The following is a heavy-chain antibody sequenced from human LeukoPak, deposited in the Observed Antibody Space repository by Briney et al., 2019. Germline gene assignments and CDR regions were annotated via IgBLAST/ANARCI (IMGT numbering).Heavy chain of an antibody. V-gene: IGHV3-53*01. CDR3: ARGHYYYYYMDV. CDR2: IYSGGST. J-gene: IGHJ6*03. CDR1: GFTVSSNY. Sequence: GGSLRLSCAASGFTVSSNYMSWVRQAPGKALEWVSVIYSGGSTYYADSVKGRFTISRDNSKNTLYLQMNSLRAEDTAVYYCARGHYYYYYMDVWGKGTTVTVSS.